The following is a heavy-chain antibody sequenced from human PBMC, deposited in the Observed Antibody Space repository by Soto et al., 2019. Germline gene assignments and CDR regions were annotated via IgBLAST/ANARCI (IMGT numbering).Heavy chain of an antibody. V-gene: IGHV4-34*01. D-gene: IGHD1-1*01. CDR2: IHQSGNT. CDR3: ASNTEFKMEY. J-gene: IGHJ4*02. CDR1: GGSFDYN. Sequence: QVQLQQWGAGLLRPSETLSLTCAVFGGSFDYNWNWIRQSPGKEPEWIGEIHQSGNTNHNPSLKSRVTMSVDTSKSQFSLKLSSVTAADTAVYSCASNTEFKMEYWGQGSLVTVSS.